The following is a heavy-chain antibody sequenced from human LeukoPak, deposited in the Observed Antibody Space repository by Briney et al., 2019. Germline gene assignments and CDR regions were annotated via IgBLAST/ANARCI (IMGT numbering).Heavy chain of an antibody. D-gene: IGHD1-1*01. CDR2: ISSSSSKL. V-gene: IGHV3-21*01. CDR1: GFAFRSHG. CDR3: ARCTTGRTFGSLREIKRSREIDY. J-gene: IGHJ4*02. Sequence: PGGSLRLSCAASGFAFRSHGMNSVRQAPGKGLEWVSSISSSSSKLYYADSVKGRFTISRDNAKNSLYLQMNSLRVEDTAVYYCARCTTGRTFGSLREIKRSREIDYWGQGTLVTVSS.